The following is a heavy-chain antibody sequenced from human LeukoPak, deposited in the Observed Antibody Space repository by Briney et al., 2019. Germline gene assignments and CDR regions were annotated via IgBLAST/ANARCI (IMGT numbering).Heavy chain of an antibody. CDR1: GFTFSSYS. D-gene: IGHD2-15*01. Sequence: GGSLRLSCAASGFTFSSYSMNWVRHAPGKGLEWVSSISSSSSYIYYADSVKGRFTISRDNAKNSLYLQMNSLRAEDTAVYYCARVVVVGGTDYWGQGTLVTVSS. J-gene: IGHJ4*02. CDR2: ISSSSSYI. V-gene: IGHV3-21*01. CDR3: ARVVVVGGTDY.